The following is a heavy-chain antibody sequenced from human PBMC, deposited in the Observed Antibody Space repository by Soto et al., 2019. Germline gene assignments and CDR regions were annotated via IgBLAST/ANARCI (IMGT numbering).Heavy chain of an antibody. V-gene: IGHV5-51*01. J-gene: IGHJ6*02. CDR3: AGGGVRGVITRTRDYYGMDV. CDR2: IYPGDSDT. Sequence: PGESLKISCRGSGYSFTSSWIAGVRQMPGKGLEWMGIIYPGDSDTRYSPSFQGQVTISADKSISTAYLQWSSLKASDTAMYYCAGGGVRGVITRTRDYYGMDVWGQGTTVTVSS. CDR1: GYSFTSSW. D-gene: IGHD3-10*01.